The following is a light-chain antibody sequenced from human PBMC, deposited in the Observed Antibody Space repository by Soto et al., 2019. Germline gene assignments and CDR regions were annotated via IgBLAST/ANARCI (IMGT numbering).Light chain of an antibody. CDR2: EVS. Sequence: QSVLTQPASVSGSPGQSITISCTGTSSDVGGYNYVSWYQQYPGKAPKLMIYEVSNRPSGVSNRFSGSKSDNTASLTISGLQAEDEADYYCSSYTSSSTHYVFGTGTKVTVL. CDR3: SSYTSSSTHYV. V-gene: IGLV2-14*01. J-gene: IGLJ1*01. CDR1: SSDVGGYNY.